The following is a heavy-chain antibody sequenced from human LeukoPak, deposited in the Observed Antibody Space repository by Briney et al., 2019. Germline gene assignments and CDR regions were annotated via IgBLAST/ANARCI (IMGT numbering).Heavy chain of an antibody. V-gene: IGHV1-3*01. CDR3: ARGAIVGATPFFDY. J-gene: IGHJ4*02. D-gene: IGHD1-26*01. CDR2: INAGNGNT. CDR1: GYTFTSYA. Sequence: ASVKVSCKASGYTFTSYAMRWVRQAPGQSLEWMGWINAGNGNTKYSQKFQGRVTITRDTSASTAYMELSSLRSEDTAVYYCARGAIVGATPFFDYWGQGTLVTVSS.